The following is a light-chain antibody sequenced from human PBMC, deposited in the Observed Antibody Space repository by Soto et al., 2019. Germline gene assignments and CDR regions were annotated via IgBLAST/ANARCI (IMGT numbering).Light chain of an antibody. CDR2: DAS. V-gene: IGKV1-5*01. CDR3: LQYNSFWT. J-gene: IGKJ1*01. Sequence: QMTQSPSTLSASVGDRVTITCRANQSISGWLAWYQQKPGKAPKILIFDASSLETGVPSRFSGSGSGTEITLTISSLQPDDFATYYCLQYNSFWTFGQGTKVDIK. CDR1: QSISGW.